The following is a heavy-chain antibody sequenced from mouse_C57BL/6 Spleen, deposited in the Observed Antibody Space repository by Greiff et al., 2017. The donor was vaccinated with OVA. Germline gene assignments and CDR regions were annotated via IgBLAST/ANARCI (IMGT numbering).Heavy chain of an antibody. Sequence: VQLQQSGPELVKPGASVKISCKASGYSFTGYYMNWVKQSPEKSLEWIGEINPSTGGTTYNQKFKAKATLTVDKSSSTAYMQLKSLTSEDSAVYYCAKGSYYDYSYAMDYWGQGTSVTVSS. CDR2: INPSTGGT. D-gene: IGHD2-4*01. J-gene: IGHJ4*01. CDR3: AKGSYYDYSYAMDY. CDR1: GYSFTGYY. V-gene: IGHV1-42*01.